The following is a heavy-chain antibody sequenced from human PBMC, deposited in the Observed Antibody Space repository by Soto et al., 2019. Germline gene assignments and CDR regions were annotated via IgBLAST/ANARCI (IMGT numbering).Heavy chain of an antibody. CDR2: INAGNGNT. CDR3: ARALGGSSGDY. Sequence: QVQLVQSGAEVKKPGASVKVSCKASGYTFTSYAMHWVRQAPGQRLEWMGWINAGNGNTKYSQKFQGRVTITRDTSASKAYMEMGSQRSEDTGVCYSARALGGSSGDYWGQGTLVTVSS. D-gene: IGHD1-26*01. J-gene: IGHJ4*02. CDR1: GYTFTSYA. V-gene: IGHV1-3*01.